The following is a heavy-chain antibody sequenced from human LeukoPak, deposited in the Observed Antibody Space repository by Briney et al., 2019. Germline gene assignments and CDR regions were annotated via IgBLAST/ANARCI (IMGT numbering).Heavy chain of an antibody. J-gene: IGHJ6*03. Sequence: PSETLSLTCTVSGASISSSNYYWGWIRQPPGKGLDWIGSIFYSGNTYYTPSLKSRVAISVSTSKNQFSLMLHSVTAADTAVYYCARNLASDDDYYYYYMDVWGKGTTVTVSS. CDR1: GASISSSNYY. D-gene: IGHD1-14*01. CDR3: ARNLASDDDYYYYYMDV. V-gene: IGHV4-39*01. CDR2: IFYSGNT.